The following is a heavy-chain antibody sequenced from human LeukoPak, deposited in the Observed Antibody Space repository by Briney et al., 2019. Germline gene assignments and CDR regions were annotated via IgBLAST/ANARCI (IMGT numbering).Heavy chain of an antibody. CDR2: ISYDGSNK. J-gene: IGHJ6*02. Sequence: GRSLRLSCAASGFTFSSYGMHWVRQAPGKGLEWVAVISYDGSNKYYADSVKGRFTISRDNSKNTLYLQMNSLRAEDTAVYYCAKDPFGSSYYYYYYGMDVWGQGTTVTVSS. V-gene: IGHV3-30*18. CDR3: AKDPFGSSYYYYYYGMDV. D-gene: IGHD3-10*01. CDR1: GFTFSSYG.